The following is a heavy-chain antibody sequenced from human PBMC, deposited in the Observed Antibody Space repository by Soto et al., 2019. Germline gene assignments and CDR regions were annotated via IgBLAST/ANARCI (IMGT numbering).Heavy chain of an antibody. CDR1: GYTFTSYA. CDR3: ARGGSGDPPFEY. J-gene: IGHJ4*02. V-gene: IGHV1-3*01. CDR2: INADSGYT. D-gene: IGHD3-16*01. Sequence: ASVKVSCKASGYTFTSYAIHWVRQAPGQSLEWMGWINADSGYTKYSQKFQGRVTITRDTSASTAYMELSSLRSDDTAVYYYARGGSGDPPFEYWGQGTLVTVSS.